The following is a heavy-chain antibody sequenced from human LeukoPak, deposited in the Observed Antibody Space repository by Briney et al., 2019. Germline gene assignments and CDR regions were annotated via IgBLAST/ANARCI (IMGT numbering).Heavy chain of an antibody. CDR2: IYYSGST. D-gene: IGHD5-18*01. V-gene: IGHV4-59*01. Sequence: SETLSLTCIVSGDSISSYYWSWIRQPPGKGLEWLGYIYYSGSTYSNPSLKSRVTISLDTSKNQFSLRLSSVTAADTAVYYCARRIGHSYGVTGAGAFDIWGQGTMVTVSS. J-gene: IGHJ3*02. CDR1: GDSISSYY. CDR3: ARRIGHSYGVTGAGAFDI.